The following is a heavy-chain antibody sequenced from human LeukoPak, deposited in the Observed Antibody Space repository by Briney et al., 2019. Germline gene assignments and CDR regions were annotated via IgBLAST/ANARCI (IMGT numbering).Heavy chain of an antibody. V-gene: IGHV5-51*01. CDR2: VYPTDSDT. D-gene: IGHD6-6*01. Sequence: GESLKISCKGSGYIFTTYWIGWVRQMPGKGLEWMAIVYPTDSDTRYCPSFQGQVTVSADKSISTVYLQWSSLKASDTAMYYCARHRSDSSSSPIDYWGQGTLVTVSS. J-gene: IGHJ4*02. CDR3: ARHRSDSSSSPIDY. CDR1: GYIFTTYW.